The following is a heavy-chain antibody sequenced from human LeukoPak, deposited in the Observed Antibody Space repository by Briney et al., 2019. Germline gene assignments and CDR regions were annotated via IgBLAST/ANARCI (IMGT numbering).Heavy chain of an antibody. CDR2: IHPGDSDT. D-gene: IGHD2-15*01. CDR3: AKTRGSCSGGSCYYDY. V-gene: IGHV5-51*01. Sequence: GESLKISCKGVGYTFSSYWIGWVRQMPGKGLEWMGIIHPGDSDTRYSPSFQGQVIISVDTSISTAYLKWSSLKASDTAMYYCAKTRGSCSGGSCYYDYWGQGTLVTVSS. J-gene: IGHJ4*02. CDR1: GYTFSSYW.